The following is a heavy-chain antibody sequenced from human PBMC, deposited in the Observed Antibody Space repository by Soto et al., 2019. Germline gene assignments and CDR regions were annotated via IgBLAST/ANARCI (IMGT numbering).Heavy chain of an antibody. Sequence: PGGSLRLSCAASGFTFSSYAMSWVRQAPGKGLEWVSAISGSGGSTYYADSVKGRFTISRDNSKNTLYLQMNSLRAEDTAVYYCAKAPQVAEKPLWWFDPWGQGTLVTVSS. J-gene: IGHJ5*02. CDR3: AKAPQVAEKPLWWFDP. D-gene: IGHD2-21*01. CDR1: GFTFSSYA. CDR2: ISGSGGST. V-gene: IGHV3-23*01.